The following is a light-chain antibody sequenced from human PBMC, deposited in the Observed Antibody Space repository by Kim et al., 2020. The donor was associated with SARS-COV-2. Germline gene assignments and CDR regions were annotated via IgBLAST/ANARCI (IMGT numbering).Light chain of an antibody. J-gene: IGKJ5*01. CDR3: QQYNSHHIT. Sequence: DIQMTQSPSSLSASLGDRVTITCRASQGISTNVGWFQQKAGEAPKSLIYGASTLQGGVPSRFSGGGSGREFTLTISSLHPDDFAIYFCQQYNSHHITFGQGTRLEIK. CDR1: QGISTN. CDR2: GAS. V-gene: IGKV1-16*01.